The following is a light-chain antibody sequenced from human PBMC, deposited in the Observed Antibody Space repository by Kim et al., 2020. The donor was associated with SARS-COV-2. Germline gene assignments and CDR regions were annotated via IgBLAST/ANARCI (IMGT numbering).Light chain of an antibody. V-gene: IGLV2-14*04. CDR3: SSYTSSSTYVV. CDR1: SSGVGGYNY. Sequence: QSITIACTGTSSGVGGYNYVYWYQQHPGKAPKLMIYDVSKRPSGVSNRFSGSKSGNTASLTISGLQAEDEADYYCSSYTSSSTYVVFGGGTQLTVL. J-gene: IGLJ2*01. CDR2: DVS.